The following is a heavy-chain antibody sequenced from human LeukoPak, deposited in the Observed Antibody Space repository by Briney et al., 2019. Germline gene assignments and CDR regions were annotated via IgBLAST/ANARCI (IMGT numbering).Heavy chain of an antibody. D-gene: IGHD3-10*01. CDR2: VIPILGIA. V-gene: IGHV1-69*02. Sequence: SVKVCCKASGGAFSSNTISWVRQAPGQGLEWMGRVIPILGIANYAQKFQGRVTITADKPTTTAYMELSSLRSEDTAVYYCARAATMVRGVPYYGMDVWGQGTTVTVSS. CDR3: ARAATMVRGVPYYGMDV. J-gene: IGHJ6*02. CDR1: GGAFSSNT.